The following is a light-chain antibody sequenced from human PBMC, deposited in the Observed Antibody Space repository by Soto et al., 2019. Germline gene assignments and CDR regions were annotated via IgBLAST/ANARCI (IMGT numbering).Light chain of an antibody. Sequence: QSALTQPRSVSGSPGQSVTISCTATSSDVGGYNYVSWYQQHPGKAPKLMIYDVSKRPSGVPDRFSGSKSGNTASLTISGLLAEDEDDYYCCSYAGNYTHVFGTGTKLTVL. V-gene: IGLV2-11*01. CDR3: CSYAGNYTHV. CDR2: DVS. CDR1: SSDVGGYNY. J-gene: IGLJ1*01.